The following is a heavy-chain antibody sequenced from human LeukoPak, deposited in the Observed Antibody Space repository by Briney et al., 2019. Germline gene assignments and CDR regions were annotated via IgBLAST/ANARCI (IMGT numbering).Heavy chain of an antibody. CDR1: GFTFSSYA. CDR2: INSDGSST. Sequence: GGSLRLSCAASGFTFSSYAMSWVRQAPGRGLVWVSRINSDGSSTNYADSVKGRFTISRDNAKNTLYLQMNSLRVEDTAVYYCASSSGGFNWFDPWGQGTLVTVSS. V-gene: IGHV3-74*01. D-gene: IGHD3-22*01. CDR3: ASSSGGFNWFDP. J-gene: IGHJ5*02.